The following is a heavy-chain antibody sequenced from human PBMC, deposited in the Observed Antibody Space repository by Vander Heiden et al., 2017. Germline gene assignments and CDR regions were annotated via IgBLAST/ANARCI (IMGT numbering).Heavy chain of an antibody. CDR3: VHRSETGWNEFDY. D-gene: IGHD1-1*01. CDR1: GFSLTTNGVG. J-gene: IGHJ4*02. V-gene: IGHV2-5*02. Sequence: QITLKESGPTLVKPTQTLTVTCNFSGFSLTTNGVGVGWVRQPPGKALEWLALIYWDDDKTYSPPLKDRLSITKDTSRNQVVLKMTNMDSVDTGTYYCVHRSETGWNEFDYWGPGTLVTVSS. CDR2: IYWDDDK.